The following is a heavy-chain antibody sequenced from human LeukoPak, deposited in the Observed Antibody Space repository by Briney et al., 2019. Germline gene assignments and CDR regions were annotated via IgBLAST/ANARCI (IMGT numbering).Heavy chain of an antibody. J-gene: IGHJ5*02. CDR1: GGSISSGGYS. D-gene: IGHD2-8*01. CDR3: ARAASHGPPNWFDP. CDR2: IYHSGST. V-gene: IGHV4-30-2*01. Sequence: SQTLSLTCAVSGGSISSGGYSWSWIRQPPGKGLEWIGYIYHSGSTYYNPSLKSRVTISVDRSKNQFSLKLSSVTAADTAVYYCARAASHGPPNWFDPWGQGTLVTVSS.